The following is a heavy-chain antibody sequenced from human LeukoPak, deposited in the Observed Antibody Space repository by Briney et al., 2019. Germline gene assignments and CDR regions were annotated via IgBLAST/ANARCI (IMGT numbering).Heavy chain of an antibody. CDR1: EFTFSSYG. D-gene: IGHD4-17*01. J-gene: IGHJ3*02. Sequence: GGSLRLSCAASEFTFSSYGMSWVRQAPGKGLEWVSSISGSGGSTQYADSVQGRFAISRDNSKNTLYLQMNSLRAEDTAVYFCARDPNGDYIGTFDMWGRGTMVSVSS. CDR3: ARDPNGDYIGTFDM. V-gene: IGHV3-23*01. CDR2: ISGSGGST.